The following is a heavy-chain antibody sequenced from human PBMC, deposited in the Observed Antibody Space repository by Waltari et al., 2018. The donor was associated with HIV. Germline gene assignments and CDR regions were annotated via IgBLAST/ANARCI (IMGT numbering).Heavy chain of an antibody. J-gene: IGHJ4*02. CDR1: GFIFNTYW. CDR2: INQQASEK. D-gene: IGHD2-15*01. V-gene: IGHV3-7*01. CDR3: VRYCSGSTSYPEFDY. Sequence: EVQLVESGGGLVQPGGSLRLSCAASGFIFNTYWMSWVRQAPGKGREWVANINQQASEKYYVDSVKGRFTISRDNARNSLYLQMNSLGAEDTAVYYCVRYCSGSTSYPEFDYWGQGTLVTVSS.